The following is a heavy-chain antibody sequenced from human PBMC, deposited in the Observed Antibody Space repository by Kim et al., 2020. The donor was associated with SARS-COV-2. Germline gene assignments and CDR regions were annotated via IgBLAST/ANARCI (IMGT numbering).Heavy chain of an antibody. CDR3: ARDRSLQYEYYGMDV. Sequence: GGSLRLSCAASGFTFSSYSMNWVRQAPGKGLEWVSSISSSSSYIYYADSVKGRFTISRDNAKNSLYLQMNSLRAEDTAVYYCARDRSLQYEYYGMDVWGQGTTVTVSS. D-gene: IGHD2-15*01. CDR2: ISSSSSYI. V-gene: IGHV3-21*01. J-gene: IGHJ6*02. CDR1: GFTFSSYS.